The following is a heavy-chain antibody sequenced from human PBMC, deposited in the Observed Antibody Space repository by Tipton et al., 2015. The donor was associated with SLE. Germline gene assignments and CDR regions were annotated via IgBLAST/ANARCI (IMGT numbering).Heavy chain of an antibody. V-gene: IGHV4-31*03. D-gene: IGHD4-17*01. J-gene: IGHJ4*02. CDR3: ARVETTVSHPDY. CDR2: IYNSGGT. CDR1: GGSISTGGYY. Sequence: TLSLTCTVSGGSISTGGYYWSWIRQHPGKGLEWIGYIYNSGGTDYNPSLKSRVTISVDNSKNQFSLNLNSVTAADTAVYYCARVETTVSHPDYWGQGTLVTVSS.